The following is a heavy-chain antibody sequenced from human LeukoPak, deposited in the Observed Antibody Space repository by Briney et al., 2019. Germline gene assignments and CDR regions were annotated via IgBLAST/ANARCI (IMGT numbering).Heavy chain of an antibody. CDR1: GGSISSYY. J-gene: IGHJ5*02. V-gene: IGHV4-59*01. CDR2: IYYSGST. D-gene: IGHD3-10*01. Sequence: PSETLSLTCTVSGGSISSYYWSWIRQPPGKGLEWIGYIYYSGSTNYNPSLKSRVTISVDTSKNQFSLKLSSVTAADTAVYYCARGGAGFGDSSDWFDPWGQGTLVTVSS. CDR3: ARGGAGFGDSSDWFDP.